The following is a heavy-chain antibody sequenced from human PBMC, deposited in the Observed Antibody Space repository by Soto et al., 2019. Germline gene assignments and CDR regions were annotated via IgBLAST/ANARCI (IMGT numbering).Heavy chain of an antibody. CDR2: ISGGGDTT. V-gene: IGHV3-23*01. J-gene: IGHJ4*02. CDR3: AKGRGGSGSLTPRVDF. D-gene: IGHD3-10*01. CDR1: GFTFNNYA. Sequence: EVQLLESGGGLVQPGGSLRLSCAASGFTFNNYAMTWVRQDPGKGLEWVSAISGGGDTTSYADSVKGRFTVSRDGSKNTLYLQMSSLRAEDTALYYRAKGRGGSGSLTPRVDFWGQGTLVTVSS.